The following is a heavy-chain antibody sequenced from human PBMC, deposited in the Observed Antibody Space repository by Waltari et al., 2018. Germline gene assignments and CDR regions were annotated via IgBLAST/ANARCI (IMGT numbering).Heavy chain of an antibody. CDR2: VRGDGRS. V-gene: IGHV4-4*02. J-gene: IGHJ5*02. CDR3: ARDRGRGLYLDT. CDR1: GDSMSSSYC. D-gene: IGHD2-15*01. Sequence: QLQLQESGPGLVKPSGTLSLNCAVPGDSMSSSYCWSWVRQSPQKGLEWIGQVRGDGRSNYNPSFASRVTVSLDTPNHQFSLTVTSATAADTAVYYCARDRGRGLYLDTWGPGTLVTVSP.